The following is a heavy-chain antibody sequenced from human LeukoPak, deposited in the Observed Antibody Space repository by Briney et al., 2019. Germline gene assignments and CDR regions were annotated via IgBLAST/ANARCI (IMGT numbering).Heavy chain of an antibody. J-gene: IGHJ6*02. CDR1: GYTFTSYY. CDR2: INRSGGST. D-gene: IGHD2-2*01. CDR3: ARDRYCSSTSCYAYYYGMDV. Sequence: ASVKVSCKASGYTFTSYYMHWVRQAPGQGLEWMGIINRSGGSTSYAQKFQGRVTMTRDTSTSTVYMELSSLRSEDTAVYYCARDRYCSSTSCYAYYYGMDVWGQGTTVTVSS. V-gene: IGHV1-46*01.